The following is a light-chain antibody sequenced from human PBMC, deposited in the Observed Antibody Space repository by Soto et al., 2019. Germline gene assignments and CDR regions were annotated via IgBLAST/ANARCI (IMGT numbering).Light chain of an antibody. V-gene: IGLV2-11*01. CDR2: DVS. CDR3: CSYAGTYTWV. CDR1: SSDVGGYNS. Sequence: QSALTQPRSVSGSTGQSVTFSCTGTSSDVGGYNSVSWFQQHPGKAPKLMVFDVSKRPSGVPDRFSGSKSGNKASLTISGLQAEDEADYYCCSYAGTYTWVFGGGTKVTVL. J-gene: IGLJ3*02.